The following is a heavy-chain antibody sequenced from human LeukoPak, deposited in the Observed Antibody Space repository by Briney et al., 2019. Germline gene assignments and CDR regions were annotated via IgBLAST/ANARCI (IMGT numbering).Heavy chain of an antibody. V-gene: IGHV3-23*01. CDR1: GFTFSHAY. J-gene: IGHJ5*02. Sequence: GGSLRLSCVVSGFTFSHAYMTWVRQAPGKGLEWVSAIGGSGGSTYYADSVKGRFTISRDNSKNTLYLQMNSLRAEDTAVYYCAKFSFGVVPNWFDPWGQGTLVTVSS. CDR3: AKFSFGVVPNWFDP. CDR2: IGGSGGST. D-gene: IGHD3-3*01.